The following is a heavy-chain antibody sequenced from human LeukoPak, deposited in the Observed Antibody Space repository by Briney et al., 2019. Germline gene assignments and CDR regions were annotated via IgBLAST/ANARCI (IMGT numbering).Heavy chain of an antibody. CDR1: GGSTSSTNW. V-gene: IGHV4-4*02. D-gene: IGHD1-14*01. Sequence: SGTLSLTCAVSGGSTSSTNWWSWVRQPPGKGLEWIGEIYHSGSTNYNPSLKSRVTISVDKSKNQFSLKVSSVTAADTAVYYCATERSSSRKWFDPWGQGTLVTVSS. CDR3: ATERSSSRKWFDP. J-gene: IGHJ5*02. CDR2: IYHSGST.